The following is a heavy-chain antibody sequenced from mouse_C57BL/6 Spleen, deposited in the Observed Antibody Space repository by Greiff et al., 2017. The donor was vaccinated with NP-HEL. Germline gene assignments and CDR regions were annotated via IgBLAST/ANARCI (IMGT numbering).Heavy chain of an antibody. J-gene: IGHJ1*03. Sequence: VQLQQSGTELVKPGASVKLSCKASGYTFTSYWMHWVKQRPGQGLEWIGNINPSNGGTNYNEKFKSKATLTVDKSSSTAYMQLSSLTSEDSAVYYCARDYYYGSRVGGYFDVWGTGTTVTVSS. CDR3: ARDYYYGSRVGGYFDV. CDR2: INPSNGGT. D-gene: IGHD1-1*01. CDR1: GYTFTSYW. V-gene: IGHV1-53*01.